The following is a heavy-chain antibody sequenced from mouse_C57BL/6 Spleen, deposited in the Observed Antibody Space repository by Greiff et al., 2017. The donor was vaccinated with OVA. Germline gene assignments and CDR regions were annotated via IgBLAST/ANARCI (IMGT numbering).Heavy chain of an antibody. CDR2: IYPGDGDT. D-gene: IGHD1-1*01. CDR1: GYAFSSYW. Sequence: QVQLQQSGAELVKPGASVKISCKASGYAFSSYWMNWVKQRPGKGLEWIGQIYPGDGDTNYNGKFKGKATLTADKSSSTAYMQLSSLTSEDSAVYFCARGDYGSSLWFAYWGQGTLVTVSA. J-gene: IGHJ3*01. V-gene: IGHV1-80*01. CDR3: ARGDYGSSLWFAY.